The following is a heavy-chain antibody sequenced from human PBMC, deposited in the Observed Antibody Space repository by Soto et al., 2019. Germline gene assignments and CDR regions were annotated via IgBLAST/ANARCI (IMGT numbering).Heavy chain of an antibody. CDR3: ARIAVAGYNWFDP. D-gene: IGHD6-19*01. J-gene: IGHJ5*02. CDR2: INPNSGGT. V-gene: IGHV1-2*04. Sequence: QVPLVQSGAEVKKPGASVKVSCKDSGYTFTGYYMHWVRQAPGQGLEWMGWINPNSGGTNYAQKFQGWVTMTRDTSISTAYMELSRLRSDDTAVYYCARIAVAGYNWFDPWGQGTLVPVSS. CDR1: GYTFTGYY.